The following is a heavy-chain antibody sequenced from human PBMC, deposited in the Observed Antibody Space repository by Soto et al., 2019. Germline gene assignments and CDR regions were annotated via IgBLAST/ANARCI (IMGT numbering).Heavy chain of an antibody. CDR2: ISSTGRTI. CDR3: ARSYSSGWEFDY. D-gene: IGHD6-19*01. CDR1: GFTFSNYY. V-gene: IGHV3-11*01. Sequence: GSLRLSCGASGFTFSNYYMSWIRQAPGKGLEWVSYISSTGRTIYYADSVKGRFTVSRDNAQNSLSLKLNSLRVEDTAVYYCARSYSSGWEFDYWGQGTQVTVSS. J-gene: IGHJ4*02.